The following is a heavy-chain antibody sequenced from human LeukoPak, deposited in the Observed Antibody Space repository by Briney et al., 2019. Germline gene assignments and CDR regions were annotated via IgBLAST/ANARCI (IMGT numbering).Heavy chain of an antibody. CDR2: IYYSGST. J-gene: IGHJ3*02. Sequence: PSETLSLTCTVSGGSIISTGYYWGWIRQPPGKGLEWIGNIYYSGSTYYKPSLKSRVTISIDTSKKQFSLNLSSVTAADTAVYYCARHQQYDADVFDIWGQGTMVTVSS. CDR1: GGSIISTGYY. D-gene: IGHD6-13*01. V-gene: IGHV4-39*01. CDR3: ARHQQYDADVFDI.